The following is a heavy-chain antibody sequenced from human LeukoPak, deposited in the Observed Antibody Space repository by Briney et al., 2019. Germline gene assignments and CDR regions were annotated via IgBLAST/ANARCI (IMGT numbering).Heavy chain of an antibody. V-gene: IGHV3-21*01. CDR2: ISSSSSYI. CDR3: ARDFGVSPMEIVGAPFRAFDI. J-gene: IGHJ3*02. D-gene: IGHD1-26*01. Sequence: PGGSLRLSCAASGFTFSGYSMNWVRQAPGKGLEWVSSISSSSSYIYYADSVKGRFTISRDNAKNSLYLQMNSLRAEDTAVYYCARDFGVSPMEIVGAPFRAFDIWGQGTMVTVSS. CDR1: GFTFSGYS.